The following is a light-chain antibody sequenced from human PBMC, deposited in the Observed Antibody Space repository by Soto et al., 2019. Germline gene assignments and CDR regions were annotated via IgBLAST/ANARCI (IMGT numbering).Light chain of an antibody. CDR3: QQYHSDPIT. CDR1: QSVLSNSDNKNY. J-gene: IGKJ5*01. V-gene: IGKV4-1*01. Sequence: DILMTHSPESLAVSLGERATINCRSSQSVLSNSDNKNYLAWFQQKPGQPPKLLFYWASTRESGVPDRFSGSGSATDFTLTISSLQAEDVAVYYCQQYHSDPITFGQGTRLE. CDR2: WAS.